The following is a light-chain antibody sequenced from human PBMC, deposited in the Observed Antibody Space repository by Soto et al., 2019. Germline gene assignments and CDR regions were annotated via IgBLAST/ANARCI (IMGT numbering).Light chain of an antibody. CDR3: QQYDSSPRT. Sequence: EIVLTQSPGTLSLPPGERATLSCRASQSVSTRSLAWYQQKPGQAPRLLISGASSRAADIPDRFSGSGSGTDFTLTINRLEPEDFAVYYCQQYDSSPRTFGQGTKVE. J-gene: IGKJ1*01. CDR1: QSVSTRS. V-gene: IGKV3-20*01. CDR2: GAS.